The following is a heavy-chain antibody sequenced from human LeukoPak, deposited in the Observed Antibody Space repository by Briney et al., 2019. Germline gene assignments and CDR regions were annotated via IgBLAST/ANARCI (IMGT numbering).Heavy chain of an antibody. J-gene: IGHJ4*02. CDR2: MNPNSGNT. CDR1: GYTFTGYD. V-gene: IGHV1-8*01. CDR3: ARGYYDSSGLYYFDY. D-gene: IGHD3-22*01. Sequence: ASVKVSCKASGYTFTGYDINWVRQATGQGLEWMGWMNPNSGNTGYAQKFQGRVTMTRNTSISTAYMELSSLRSEDTAVYYCARGYYDSSGLYYFDYWGQGTLVTVSS.